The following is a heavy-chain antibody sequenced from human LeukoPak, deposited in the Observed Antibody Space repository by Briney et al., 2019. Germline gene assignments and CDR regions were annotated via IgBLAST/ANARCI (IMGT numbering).Heavy chain of an antibody. CDR2: INWNGGST. Sequence: PGGSLRLSCAASGFTFDDYGMSWVRQAPGKGLEWVTGINWNGGSTAYADSVKGRFIISRDNARNSLYVQMNSLRAEDTALYYCAKDRGSGWPHAFDIWGQGTTVTVSS. J-gene: IGHJ3*02. D-gene: IGHD6-19*01. V-gene: IGHV3-20*04. CDR1: GFTFDDYG. CDR3: AKDRGSGWPHAFDI.